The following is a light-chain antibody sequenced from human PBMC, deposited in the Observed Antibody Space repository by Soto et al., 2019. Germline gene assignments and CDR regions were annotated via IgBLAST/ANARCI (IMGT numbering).Light chain of an antibody. V-gene: IGLV2-14*01. CDR3: SSYTSSSTPCV. CDR1: SSDVGGYNY. J-gene: IGLJ1*01. CDR2: DVS. Sequence: QSVLTQPASVSGSPGQSITISCTGTSSDVGGYNYVSWYQQHPGKAPKLMIYDVSNRPSGVSNCFSGSKSGNTASLTISGLQAEDEADYYCSSYTSSSTPCVFGTGTKLTVL.